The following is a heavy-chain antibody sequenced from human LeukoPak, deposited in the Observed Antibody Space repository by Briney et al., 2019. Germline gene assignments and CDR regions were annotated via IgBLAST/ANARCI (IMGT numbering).Heavy chain of an antibody. CDR1: GFTFSNYW. D-gene: IGHD5-12*01. CDR2: IRQDGNER. Sequence: AGCLRLSCVASGFTFSNYWMTWVRQAPGKGLQWVANIRQDGNERYFVDSVKGRFTISRDNAKNSLYLQMNSLRAEDTAVYYCARLVAVAGITYWGQGTLVTVSS. CDR3: ARLVAVAGITY. J-gene: IGHJ4*02. V-gene: IGHV3-7*05.